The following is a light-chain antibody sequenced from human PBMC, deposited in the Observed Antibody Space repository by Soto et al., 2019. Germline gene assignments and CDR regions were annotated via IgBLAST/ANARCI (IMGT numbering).Light chain of an antibody. J-gene: IGKJ1*01. V-gene: IGKV3-11*01. Sequence: EIVLTQSPATLSLSPGERATLSCWASQSVTPYLAWYQQKPGQIPRLLIYDTSKRATGIPARFSGSGSGTDFTLTISSLEPEDFAIYYCQHRYNWPWTFGQGTKLELK. CDR3: QHRYNWPWT. CDR2: DTS. CDR1: QSVTPY.